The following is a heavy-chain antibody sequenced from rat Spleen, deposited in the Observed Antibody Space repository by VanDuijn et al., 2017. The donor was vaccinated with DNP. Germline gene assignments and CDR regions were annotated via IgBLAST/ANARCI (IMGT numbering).Heavy chain of an antibody. J-gene: IGHJ2*01. CDR3: ARRNVSGYNSFDY. CDR2: ISYDVSST. V-gene: IGHV5-29*01. CDR1: GFTFSDYY. Sequence: EVQLVESDGGLVQPGRSLKLSCAASGFTFSDYYMAWVRQAPTKGLEWVATISYDVSSTYYRDSVKGRFTISRDNAKSTLYLQMDSLRSEDTATYYCARRNVSGYNSFDYWGQGVMVTVSS. D-gene: IGHD1-2*01.